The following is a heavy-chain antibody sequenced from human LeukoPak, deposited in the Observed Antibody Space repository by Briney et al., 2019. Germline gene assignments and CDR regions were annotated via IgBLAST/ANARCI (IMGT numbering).Heavy chain of an antibody. J-gene: IGHJ4*02. CDR2: IWYDGSNK. D-gene: IGHD3-3*01. CDR1: GFTFSSYG. V-gene: IGHV3-33*08. CDR3: ARDRKRGFFAANDHFDY. Sequence: GGSLRLSCAASGFTFSSYGMHWVRQAPGKGLERVAVIWYDGSNKYYADPVKGRFTISRDNSKNTLYLQMNSLRAEDTAVYYCARDRKRGFFAANDHFDYWGQGTLVTVSS.